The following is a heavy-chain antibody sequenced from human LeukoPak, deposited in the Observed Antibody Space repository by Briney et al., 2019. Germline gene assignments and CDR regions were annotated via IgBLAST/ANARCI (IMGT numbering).Heavy chain of an antibody. D-gene: IGHD4-23*01. Sequence: PSETLSLTCTVSGGSISSYYWSWIRQPPGKGLEWIGYIYYTGSTNYNPSLRSRVTISVDTSKNQFSLELSSVTAADTAVYYCARVGFGNTPHPIDYWGQGALVTVSS. CDR1: GGSISSYY. V-gene: IGHV4-59*01. CDR3: ARVGFGNTPHPIDY. CDR2: IYYTGST. J-gene: IGHJ4*02.